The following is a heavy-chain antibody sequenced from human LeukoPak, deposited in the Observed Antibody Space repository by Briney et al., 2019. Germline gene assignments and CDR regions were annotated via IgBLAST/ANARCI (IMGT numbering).Heavy chain of an antibody. CDR2: ISSDGSHK. Sequence: AGGSLRLSCSASGFTFSNYGMHWVRQAPGKGLEWLAVISSDGSHKFYGDSVTGRFTISRDNSKNTLYLQMNSLRVEDTAVYYCAKEYRSRYLFDSWGQGTLVTVSS. CDR3: AKEYRSRYLFDS. CDR1: GFTFSNYG. J-gene: IGHJ4*02. D-gene: IGHD3-16*02. V-gene: IGHV3-30*18.